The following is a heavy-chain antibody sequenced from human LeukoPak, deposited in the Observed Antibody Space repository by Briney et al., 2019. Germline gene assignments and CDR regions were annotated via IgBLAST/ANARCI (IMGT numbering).Heavy chain of an antibody. J-gene: IGHJ4*02. D-gene: IGHD3-9*01. Sequence: GASVKVSCKASGYTFTSYGISWVRHAPGQGLELMGWISAYNGNTNYAQKLQGRVTMTTDTSTSTAYMELRSLRSDDTAVYYCARDPPPHYDILTGYANYFDYWGQGTLVTASS. CDR1: GYTFTSYG. CDR2: ISAYNGNT. CDR3: ARDPPPHYDILTGYANYFDY. V-gene: IGHV1-18*01.